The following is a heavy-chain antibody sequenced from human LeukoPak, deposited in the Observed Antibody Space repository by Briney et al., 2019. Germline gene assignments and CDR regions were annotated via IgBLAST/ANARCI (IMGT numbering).Heavy chain of an antibody. V-gene: IGHV4-34*01. Sequence: SETLSLTCAVYGGSFSGYYWSWIRQPPGKGLEWIGEINHSGSTNYNPSLKSRVTISVDTSKNQFSLKLSSVTAADTAVYYCARDGRQSATPFKSQYYFDSWGQGTLVTVSS. CDR2: INHSGST. D-gene: IGHD2-15*01. CDR1: GGSFSGYY. CDR3: ARDGRQSATPFKSQYYFDS. J-gene: IGHJ4*02.